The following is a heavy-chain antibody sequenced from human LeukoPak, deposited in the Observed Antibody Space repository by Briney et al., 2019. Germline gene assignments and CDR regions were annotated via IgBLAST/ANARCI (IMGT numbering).Heavy chain of an antibody. J-gene: IGHJ4*02. D-gene: IGHD3-10*01. CDR1: GFTFSSYD. CDR3: ARGSGSCSNVFDY. Sequence: GGSLRLSCVASGFTFSSYDVHWVRQAPGKGLEWVAFIRYDGSNKYYADSVKGRFTISRDNSKNTLYLQMNSLRAEDTAVYYCARGSGSCSNVFDYWGQGTLVTVSS. V-gene: IGHV3-30*02. CDR2: IRYDGSNK.